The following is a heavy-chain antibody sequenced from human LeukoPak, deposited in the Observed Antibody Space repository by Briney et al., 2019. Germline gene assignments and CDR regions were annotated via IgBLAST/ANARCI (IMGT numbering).Heavy chain of an antibody. Sequence: AASVKVSCKASGGTFSSYAISWVRQAPGQGLEWMGRIIPTLGIANYAQKFQGRVTITADKSTSTAYMELSSLRSEDTAVYYCASIFSWIQLFYGDYFDYWGQGTLVTVSS. CDR1: GGTFSSYA. CDR3: ASIFSWIQLFYGDYFDY. D-gene: IGHD5-18*01. V-gene: IGHV1-69*04. CDR2: IIPTLGIA. J-gene: IGHJ4*02.